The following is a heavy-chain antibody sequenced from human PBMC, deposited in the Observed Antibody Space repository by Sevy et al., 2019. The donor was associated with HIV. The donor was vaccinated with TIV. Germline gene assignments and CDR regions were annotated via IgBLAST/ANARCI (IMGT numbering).Heavy chain of an antibody. V-gene: IGHV3-30*04. CDR2: ISFDGNNK. CDR1: GFTFSNYA. D-gene: IGHD1-26*01. Sequence: GGSLRLSCAASGFTFSNYAMHWVHQAPGKGLEWVAVISFDGNNKDYADSVKGRFTISRDNSKNTLYLQMNSLRAEDTAMYYCARKWEIHAFDIWGQGTMVTVSS. CDR3: ARKWEIHAFDI. J-gene: IGHJ3*02.